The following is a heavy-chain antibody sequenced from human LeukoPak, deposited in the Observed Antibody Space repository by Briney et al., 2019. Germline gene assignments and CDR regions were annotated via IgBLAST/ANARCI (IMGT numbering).Heavy chain of an antibody. CDR3: ARGAAYYDFWSGYSSDFDY. J-gene: IGHJ4*02. Sequence: VKVSCKASGYTFTSYDINWVRQAPGQGLEWMGWMNPNSGNTGYAQKFQGRVTMTRNTSISTAYMELSSLRSEDTAVYYRARGAAYYDFWSGYSSDFDYWGQGTLVTVSS. V-gene: IGHV1-8*01. D-gene: IGHD3-3*01. CDR2: MNPNSGNT. CDR1: GYTFTSYD.